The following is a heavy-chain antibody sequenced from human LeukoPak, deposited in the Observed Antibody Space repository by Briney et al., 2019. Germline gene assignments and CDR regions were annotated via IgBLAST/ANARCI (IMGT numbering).Heavy chain of an antibody. CDR3: ARWDADAVDY. V-gene: IGHV4-38-2*02. J-gene: IGHJ4*02. CDR2: INHSGST. Sequence: SETLSLTCTVSGYSISSDYYWGWIRQPPGKGLEWIGEINHSGSTNYNPSLKSRVTISVDTSKNQFSLKLSSVTAADTAVYYCARWDADAVDYWGQGTLVTVSS. CDR1: GYSISSDYY. D-gene: IGHD1-26*01.